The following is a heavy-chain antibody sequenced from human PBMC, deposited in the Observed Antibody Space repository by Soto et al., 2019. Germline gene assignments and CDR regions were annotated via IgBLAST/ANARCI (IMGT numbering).Heavy chain of an antibody. D-gene: IGHD3-22*01. CDR2: IIPIFGTA. J-gene: IGHJ4*02. V-gene: IGHV1-69*13. Sequence: GASVKVSCKASGGTFSSYAISWVRQAPGQGLEWMGGIIPIFGTANYAQKFQGRVTITADESTSTAYMELSSLRSEDTAVYYCARVSGYYDSIGPLDYWGQGTLVTVSS. CDR3: ARVSGYYDSIGPLDY. CDR1: GGTFSSYA.